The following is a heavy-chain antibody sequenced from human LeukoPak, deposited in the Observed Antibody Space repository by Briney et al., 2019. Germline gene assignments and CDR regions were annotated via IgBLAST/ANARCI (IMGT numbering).Heavy chain of an antibody. CDR1: GGTFSSYA. CDR3: ARPSYYDSSGYYHRGDY. D-gene: IGHD3-22*01. V-gene: IGHV1-69*04. J-gene: IGHJ4*02. Sequence: SVKVSCKASGGTFSSYAISWVRQAPGQGLEWMGRIIPILGIANYAQKFQGRVTITADKSTSTAYMELSSLRSEDTAVYYCARPSYYDSSGYYHRGDYWGQGTLVTVSP. CDR2: IIPILGIA.